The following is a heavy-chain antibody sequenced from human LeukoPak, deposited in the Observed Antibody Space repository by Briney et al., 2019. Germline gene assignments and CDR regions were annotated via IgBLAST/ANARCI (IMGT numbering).Heavy chain of an antibody. D-gene: IGHD2-2*01. CDR1: GFTFSSYW. CDR3: ARVVVVPAARSLVYYYMDV. Sequence: GGSLRLSCAASGFTFSSYWMSWVRQAPGKGLEWVSYISSSGSTIYYADSVKGRFTISRDNAKNSLYLQMNSLRAEDTAVYYCARVVVVPAARSLVYYYMDVWGKGTTVTISS. J-gene: IGHJ6*03. V-gene: IGHV3-48*04. CDR2: ISSSGSTI.